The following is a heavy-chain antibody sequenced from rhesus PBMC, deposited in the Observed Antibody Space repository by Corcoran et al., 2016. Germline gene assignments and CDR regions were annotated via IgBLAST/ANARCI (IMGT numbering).Heavy chain of an antibody. CDR2: ISGSGGST. CDR1: GGSISSNY. CDR3: ARKDPGAPIDY. J-gene: IGHJ4*01. V-gene: IGHV4-173*01. Sequence: QLQLQESGPGLVKPSETLSLTCAVSGGSISSNYWTWIRQPPGKGLEWIGRISGSGGSTDYSPSLKSRVTISTDTSKNQFSLNLSSVTAADTAVYYCARKDPGAPIDYWGQGVLVTVSS. D-gene: IGHD1-44*02.